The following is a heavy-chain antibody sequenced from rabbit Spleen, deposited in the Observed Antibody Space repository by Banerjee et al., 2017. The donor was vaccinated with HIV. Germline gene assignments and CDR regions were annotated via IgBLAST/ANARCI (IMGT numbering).Heavy chain of an antibody. Sequence: QSLEESGGGLVKPGASLTLTCKASGLDFSGDSYDSYMCWVRQAPGKGLEWIACIDTSSSDFTYFASWAKGRFTISKTSSTTVTLQMTSLTAADTATYFCARDSAGREDFNLWGQGTLVTVS. V-gene: IGHV1S40*01. J-gene: IGHJ4*01. CDR3: ARDSAGREDFNL. D-gene: IGHD4-2*01. CDR2: IDTSSSDFT. CDR1: GLDFSGDSY.